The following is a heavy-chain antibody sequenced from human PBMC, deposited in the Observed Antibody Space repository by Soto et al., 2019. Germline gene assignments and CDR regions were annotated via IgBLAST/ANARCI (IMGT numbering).Heavy chain of an antibody. V-gene: IGHV1-8*01. CDR2: MNPNSGNT. D-gene: IGHD5-18*01. CDR1: GYTFTSYD. CDR3: ARGLSIQLWLETSFDY. J-gene: IGHJ4*02. Sequence: ASVKVSCTASGYTFTSYDINWVRQATGQGLEWMGWMNPNSGNTGYAQKFQGRVTMTRNTSISTAYMELSSLRSEDTAVYYCARGLSIQLWLETSFDYWGQGTLVTVSS.